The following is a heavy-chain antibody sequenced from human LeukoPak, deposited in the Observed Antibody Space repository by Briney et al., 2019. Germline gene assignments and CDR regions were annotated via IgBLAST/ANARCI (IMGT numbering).Heavy chain of an antibody. Sequence: GGSLRLSCAASGFTFDDYAMHWVRQAPGKGLEWVSGISWNSGSIGYADSVKGRFTISRDNAKNSLYLQMNSLRAEDTALYYCAKDEGYDNSTGYAPYYGMDVWGQGTTVTVSS. D-gene: IGHD3-9*01. CDR3: AKDEGYDNSTGYAPYYGMDV. V-gene: IGHV3-9*01. J-gene: IGHJ6*02. CDR2: ISWNSGSI. CDR1: GFTFDDYA.